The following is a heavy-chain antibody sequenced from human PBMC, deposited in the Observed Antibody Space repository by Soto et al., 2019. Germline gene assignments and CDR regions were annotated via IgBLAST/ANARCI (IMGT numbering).Heavy chain of an antibody. CDR3: TTDQMATKYYFDY. D-gene: IGHD5-12*01. CDR1: GFTFSNAW. Sequence: GESLKISCAASGFTFSNAWMSWVRQAPGKGLEWVGRIKSKTDGGTTDYAAPVKGRFTISRDDSKNTLYLQMNSLKTEDTAVYYCTTDQMATKYYFDYWGQGTLVTVSS. CDR2: IKSKTDGGTT. J-gene: IGHJ4*02. V-gene: IGHV3-15*01.